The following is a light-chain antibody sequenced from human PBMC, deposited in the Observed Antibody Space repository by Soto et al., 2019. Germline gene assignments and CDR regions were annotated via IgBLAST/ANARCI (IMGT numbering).Light chain of an antibody. J-gene: IGKJ2*01. CDR3: QQYNNWPYT. CDR2: GAS. CDR1: QSVSSN. V-gene: IGKV3-15*01. Sequence: EIVMTQSPATLSVSPGERATLSCRASQSVSSNLAWYQQKPGQAPRLLIYGASTRATGIPARFSGSVSGTEFTLTISSLQSEDFAVYSCQQYNNWPYTFGQGTKLEIK.